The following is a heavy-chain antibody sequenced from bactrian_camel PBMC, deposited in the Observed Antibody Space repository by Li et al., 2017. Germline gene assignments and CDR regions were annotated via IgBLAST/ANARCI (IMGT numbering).Heavy chain of an antibody. Sequence: LVESGGGSVQPGGTLKLSCVVSGRLANHCGMSWYRHPPGQDREWVSSISSENITTYSDSVKGRFTIAQDKDKNTVLLMTSLKIEDTAEYYCATGALSDVFACHGYWGQGTQVTVS. CDR3: ATGALSDVFACHGY. CDR1: GRLANHCG. J-gene: IGHJ6*01. CDR2: ISSENIT. V-gene: IGHV3S53*01. D-gene: IGHD4*01.